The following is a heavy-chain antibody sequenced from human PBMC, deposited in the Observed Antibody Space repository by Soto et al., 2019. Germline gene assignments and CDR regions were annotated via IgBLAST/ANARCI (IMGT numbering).Heavy chain of an antibody. Sequence: EVQLVESGGDLVQPGGSLRLSCVASGFTFNTYWMSWVRQAPGKGLEWVANIKEDGSAKYYVDSVKGRFTTSRDNAKTLLSLPMKSLGAGYTAIYYCVRLTRGSSGDYWGQGTLVTVSS. V-gene: IGHV3-7*01. CDR1: GFTFNTYW. D-gene: IGHD6-25*01. CDR2: IKEDGSAK. CDR3: VRLTRGSSGDY. J-gene: IGHJ4*02.